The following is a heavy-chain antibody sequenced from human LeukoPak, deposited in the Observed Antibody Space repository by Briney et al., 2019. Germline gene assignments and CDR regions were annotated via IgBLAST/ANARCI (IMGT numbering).Heavy chain of an antibody. CDR3: ATAEDIVVVPAASDFDY. D-gene: IGHD2-2*01. Sequence: PGGSLRLSCAASGFTFSSYAMSWVRQAPGKGLEWVSAISGSGGSTYYADSVKGRFTISRDNSKNTLYLQMNGLRAEDTAVYYCATAEDIVVVPAASDFDYWGQGTLVTVSS. CDR2: ISGSGGST. J-gene: IGHJ4*02. V-gene: IGHV3-23*01. CDR1: GFTFSSYA.